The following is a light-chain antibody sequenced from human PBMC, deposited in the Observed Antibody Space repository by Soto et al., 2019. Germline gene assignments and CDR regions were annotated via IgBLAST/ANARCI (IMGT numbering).Light chain of an antibody. J-gene: IGKJ1*01. CDR3: QQYGSSPAT. Sequence: EIVLTQSPATLSMSPGERASLFCRASQSVNSNFLAWYQQRPGQAPRLLVFGASSRATGIPERFSGSGSGTDFALTINSLEPEDFAVYYCQQYGSSPATFGQGTKVDIK. CDR1: QSVNSNF. CDR2: GAS. V-gene: IGKV3-20*01.